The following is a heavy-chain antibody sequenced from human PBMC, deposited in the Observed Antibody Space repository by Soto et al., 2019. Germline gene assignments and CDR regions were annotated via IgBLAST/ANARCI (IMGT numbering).Heavy chain of an antibody. CDR3: ARAEYYYDSSGYPDDY. V-gene: IGHV4-61*01. J-gene: IGHJ4*02. D-gene: IGHD3-22*01. Sequence: SETLSLTCTVSGGSVSSGSYYWSWIRQPPGKGLEWIGYIYYSGSTNYNPSLKSRVTISVDTSKNQFSLKLSSVTAADTAVYYCARAEYYYDSSGYPDDYWGQGTLVTVSS. CDR2: IYYSGST. CDR1: GGSVSSGSYY.